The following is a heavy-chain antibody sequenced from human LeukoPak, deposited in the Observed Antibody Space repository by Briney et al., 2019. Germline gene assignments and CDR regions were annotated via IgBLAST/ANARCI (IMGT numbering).Heavy chain of an antibody. J-gene: IGHJ4*02. D-gene: IGHD3-10*01. V-gene: IGHV3-11*01. Sequence: GGSLRLSCAASGFTVSAFYMTWVCQAPGKGLEWVSYISSSGSTIYYADSVKGRFTISRDNAKNSLYLQMNSLRAEDTAVCYCARDSRFGEFPYYFDYWGQGTLVTVSS. CDR3: ARDSRFGEFPYYFDY. CDR1: GFTVSAFY. CDR2: ISSSGSTI.